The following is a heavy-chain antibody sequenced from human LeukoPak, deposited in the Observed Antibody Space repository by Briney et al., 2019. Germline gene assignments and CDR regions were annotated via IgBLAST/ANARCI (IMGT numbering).Heavy chain of an antibody. D-gene: IGHD6-6*01. CDR1: GFTFSSYW. Sequence: GGSLRLSCAASGFTFSSYWMSWVRQAPGKGLEWVANIKQDGSEKYYVDSVKGRFTISRDNAKNSLYLQMNSLRAEDTAVYYCARVSGSSFYYYYMDVWGKGTTVTVSS. CDR3: ARVSGSSFYYYYMDV. J-gene: IGHJ6*03. V-gene: IGHV3-7*01. CDR2: IKQDGSEK.